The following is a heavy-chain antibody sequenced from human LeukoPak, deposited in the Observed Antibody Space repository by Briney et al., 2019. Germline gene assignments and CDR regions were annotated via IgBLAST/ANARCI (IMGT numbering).Heavy chain of an antibody. Sequence: TSGTLSLTCAVSGDSISSSYWWSWVRQPPGEGLEWIGEIHHGGSTNYNPSLKSRVTISIDKSKNHFSLKLNSVTAADTAVYYCASKGIPTGAAFDPWGQGALVSVSS. CDR3: ASKGIPTGAAFDP. V-gene: IGHV4-4*02. J-gene: IGHJ5*02. CDR1: GDSISSSYW. CDR2: IHHGGST. D-gene: IGHD2-2*01.